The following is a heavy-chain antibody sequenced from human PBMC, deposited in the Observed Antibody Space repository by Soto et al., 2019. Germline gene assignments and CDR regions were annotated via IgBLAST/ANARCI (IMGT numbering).Heavy chain of an antibody. CDR3: ARTDSGCSDCMGV. CDR2: IYYSGGT. J-gene: IGHJ6*03. Sequence: QVQLQESGPGLVKPSQTLSLTCTVSGGSISSGGYYWRWIRQPPGKGLEWIGYIYYSGGTYYNPSLNSRVTISVDTSENQFSLRVSSVTAANTAVYYCARTDSGCSDCMGVWCKGTTVTVSS. D-gene: IGHD5-12*01. V-gene: IGHV4-31*03. CDR1: GGSISSGGYY.